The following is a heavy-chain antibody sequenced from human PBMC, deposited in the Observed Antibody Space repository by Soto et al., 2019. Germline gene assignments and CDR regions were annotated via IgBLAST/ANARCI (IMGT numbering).Heavy chain of an antibody. CDR1: GYTFTAYA. CDR3: ARAVAVPADFDY. J-gene: IGHJ4*02. V-gene: IGHV1-3*05. CDR2: INAGNGNT. D-gene: IGHD6-19*01. Sequence: QVQLVQSGADEKKPGASVKVSCKASGYTFTAYAMHWVRQAPGQRLEWMGWINAGNGNTKYSQKFQGRVTITRDTSASTAYMELSSLRSEDTAVYYCARAVAVPADFDYWGQGTLVTVSS.